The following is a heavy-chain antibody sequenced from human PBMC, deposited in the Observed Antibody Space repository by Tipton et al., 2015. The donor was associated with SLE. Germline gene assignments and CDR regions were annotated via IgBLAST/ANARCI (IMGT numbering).Heavy chain of an antibody. V-gene: IGHV1-18*01. CDR3: ARQGWGTYFIYMDV. Sequence: QSGAEVKKPGASVKVSCTASGYTFSRYGINWVRQAPGQGLEWMGGITAHDGYTHSAPKFQGRVTMTTDTSTGTVDMELRSLTSDDTAVYYCARQGWGTYFIYMDVWGNGTTVTVSS. CDR1: GYTFSRYG. CDR2: ITAHDGYT. D-gene: IGHD3-16*01. J-gene: IGHJ6*03.